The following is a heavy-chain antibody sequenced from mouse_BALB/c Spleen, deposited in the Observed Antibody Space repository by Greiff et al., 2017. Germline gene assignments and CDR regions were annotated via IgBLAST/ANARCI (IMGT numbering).Heavy chain of an antibody. CDR2: DT. J-gene: IGHJ1*01. V-gene: IGHV1-5*01. D-gene: IGHD2-1*01. CDR3: TSGYGNYNWYFDV. Sequence: DTSYNQKFKGKAKLTAVTSASTAYMELSSLTNEDSAVYYCTSGYGNYNWYFDVWGAGTTVTVSS.